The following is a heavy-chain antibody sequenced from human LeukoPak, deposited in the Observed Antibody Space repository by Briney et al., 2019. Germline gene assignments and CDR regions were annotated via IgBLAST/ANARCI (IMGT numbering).Heavy chain of an antibody. CDR3: ARTTWELTDDAFDI. V-gene: IGHV3-30-3*01. CDR2: ISYDGSNK. CDR1: GFTFSSYA. J-gene: IGHJ3*02. D-gene: IGHD1-26*01. Sequence: GGSLRLSCAASGFTFSSYAMHWVRQAPGKGLEWVAVISYDGSNKYYADSVKGRFTISRDNSKNTLYLQMNSLRAEDTAVYYCARTTWELTDDAFDIWGQGTMVTVSS.